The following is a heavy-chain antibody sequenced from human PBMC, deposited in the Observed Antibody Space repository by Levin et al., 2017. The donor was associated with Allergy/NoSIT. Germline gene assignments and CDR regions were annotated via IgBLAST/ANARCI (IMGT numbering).Heavy chain of an antibody. V-gene: IGHV3-20*04. Sequence: PGGSLRLSCAASGFTFDDYGMTWVRQAPGKGLEWVSTVNWNGGYTGYADSVKGRFTISRDNAKNSLYLQMNSLRGEDTAFYYCARTSYSGTYYVGYFDYCGLGTLVTVSS. D-gene: IGHD3-10*01. CDR1: GFTFDDYG. J-gene: IGHJ4*02. CDR3: ARTSYSGTYYVGYFDY. CDR2: VNWNGGYT.